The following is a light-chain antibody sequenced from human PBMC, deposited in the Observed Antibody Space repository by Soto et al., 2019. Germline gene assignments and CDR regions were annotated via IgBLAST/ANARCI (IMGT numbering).Light chain of an antibody. J-gene: IGKJ1*01. CDR1: QSVSSY. CDR3: QQRSNWLTWT. V-gene: IGKV3-11*01. Sequence: EILLTPSPASLSLSPGERATLSCRASQSVSSYLAWYQQKPGQAPRLLIYDASNRATGIPARFSGSGSGTDFTLTISSLEPEDFAVYYCQQRSNWLTWTFGQGTKVDIK. CDR2: DAS.